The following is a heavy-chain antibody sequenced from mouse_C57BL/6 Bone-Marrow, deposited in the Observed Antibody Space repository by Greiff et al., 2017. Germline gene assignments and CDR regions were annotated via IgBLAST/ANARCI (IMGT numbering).Heavy chain of an antibody. J-gene: IGHJ2*01. D-gene: IGHD1-1*01. CDR2: IDPENGDT. Sequence: VQLQQSGAELVRPGASVKLSCTASGFNIKDDYMHWVKQRPEQGLEWIGWIDPENGDTEYASKFQGKATITADTSSNTAYLQLSSLTSEDTAVYYCASYYCGSSPYYFDYWGQGTTLTVSS. CDR3: ASYYCGSSPYYFDY. V-gene: IGHV14-4*01. CDR1: GFNIKDDY.